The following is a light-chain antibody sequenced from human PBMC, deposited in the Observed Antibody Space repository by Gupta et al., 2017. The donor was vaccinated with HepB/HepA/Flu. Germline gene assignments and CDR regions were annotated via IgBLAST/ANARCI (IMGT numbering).Light chain of an antibody. V-gene: IGKV3-15*01. Sequence: EILMTQPPAPPCVCPGERATLSCRASLSVSSNLAWYQQRPGQAPRLLIYVASTRATGIPARFSGSASGTEFTLTISSLQSEDFAVYYCQQYNYWPRTFGQGTKVEIK. CDR3: QQYNYWPRT. CDR2: VAS. CDR1: LSVSSN. J-gene: IGKJ1*01.